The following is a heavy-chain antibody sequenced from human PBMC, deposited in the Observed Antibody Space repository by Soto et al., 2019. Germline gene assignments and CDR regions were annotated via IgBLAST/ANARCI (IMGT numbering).Heavy chain of an antibody. Sequence: QVQLVESGGGVVQPGRSLRLSCAASGFTFSSYGMHWVRQAPGKGLEWVAVISYDGSNKYYADSVKGRFTISRDNSKNTLHLQMNSLRAEDTAVYSCAKERIMITFGGVGYFDYWGQGTLVTVSS. D-gene: IGHD3-16*01. J-gene: IGHJ4*02. CDR3: AKERIMITFGGVGYFDY. CDR1: GFTFSSYG. CDR2: ISYDGSNK. V-gene: IGHV3-30*18.